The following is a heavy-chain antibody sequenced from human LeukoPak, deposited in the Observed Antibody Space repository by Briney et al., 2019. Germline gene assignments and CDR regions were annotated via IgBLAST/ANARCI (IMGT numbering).Heavy chain of an antibody. J-gene: IGHJ4*02. Sequence: SGGSLRLSCAASGFTFSSYWMSWVRQAPGKGLEWVANIRQDGSDKYYVDSVKGRFTISRDNSKNTLYLQMNSLRAEDTAVYYCARADKAIDYWGQGTLVTVSS. CDR3: ARADKAIDY. D-gene: IGHD1-26*01. CDR1: GFTFSSYW. CDR2: IRQDGSDK. V-gene: IGHV3-7*01.